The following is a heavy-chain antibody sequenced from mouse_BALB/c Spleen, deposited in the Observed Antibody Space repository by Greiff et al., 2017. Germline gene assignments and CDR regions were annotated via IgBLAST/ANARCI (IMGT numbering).Heavy chain of an antibody. CDR3: AKYGYDGRYFDY. Sequence: EVQVVESGGGLVKPGGSLKLSCAASGFTFSSYAMSWVRQTPEKRLEWVASISSGGSTYHPDSVKGRFTISRDNARNILYLQMSSLRSEDTAMYYCAKYGYDGRYFDYWGQGTTLTVSS. J-gene: IGHJ2*01. CDR1: GFTFSSYA. V-gene: IGHV5-6-5*01. CDR2: ISSGGST. D-gene: IGHD2-2*01.